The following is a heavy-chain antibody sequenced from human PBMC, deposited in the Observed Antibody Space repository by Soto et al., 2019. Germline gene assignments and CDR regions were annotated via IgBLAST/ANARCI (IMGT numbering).Heavy chain of an antibody. V-gene: IGHV4-59*01. CDR3: ARVGGLAARTFDY. J-gene: IGHJ4*02. CDR2: IYYSGST. D-gene: IGHD6-6*01. Sequence: QVLLQESGPGLVKPSETLSLTCTVSGGSISDFYWSWIRQPPGKGLEWIGYIYYSGSTNYNPSLKSRVTISVDTSKNQSSLNLRSMSPADTAVYYCARVGGLAARTFDYWGPGTLVTVSS. CDR1: GGSISDFY.